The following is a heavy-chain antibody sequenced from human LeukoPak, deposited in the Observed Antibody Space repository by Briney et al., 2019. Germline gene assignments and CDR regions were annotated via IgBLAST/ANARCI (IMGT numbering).Heavy chain of an antibody. D-gene: IGHD7-27*01. CDR1: GFTFSIYA. Sequence: GGSLRLSCAASGFTFSIYAMHWVRQAPGKGLEYVSLISSEGGTTYYANSVKGRFTISRDNSKNMLYLQMGSLRVEDMAVYYCARGITGDLDYWGQGTLVTVSS. V-gene: IGHV3-64*01. CDR3: ARGITGDLDY. CDR2: ISSEGGTT. J-gene: IGHJ4*02.